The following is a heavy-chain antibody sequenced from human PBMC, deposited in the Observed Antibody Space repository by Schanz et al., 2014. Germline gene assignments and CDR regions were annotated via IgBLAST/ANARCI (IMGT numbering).Heavy chain of an antibody. CDR2: IYSGIGA. CDR1: GFTVSSNH. CDR3: ARDSRPNYDFLTAYYSIDY. D-gene: IGHD3-9*01. V-gene: IGHV3-66*01. Sequence: EVQLVESGGGLVKPGGSLRLSCAVSGFTVSSNHMSWVRQAPGKGLEWVSVIYSGIGAYYADSVKGRFTISRDNAKNTLYLQMNSLRAEDTAVYYCARDSRPNYDFLTAYYSIDYWGQGTLVTVSS. J-gene: IGHJ4*02.